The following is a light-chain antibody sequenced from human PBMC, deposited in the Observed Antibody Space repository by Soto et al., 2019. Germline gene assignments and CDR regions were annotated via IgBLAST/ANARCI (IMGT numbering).Light chain of an antibody. CDR3: QHYNTLPLT. Sequence: EIVMTQSPATLSVSPGDIATLSCRASQSVRSNLAWYQQKPGQAPRLLIYDASTRATGIPARFSGSGSGTEFTLTISSLQSEDFAIYYCQHYNTLPLTFGGGTKVXIK. CDR1: QSVRSN. CDR2: DAS. J-gene: IGKJ4*01. V-gene: IGKV3-15*01.